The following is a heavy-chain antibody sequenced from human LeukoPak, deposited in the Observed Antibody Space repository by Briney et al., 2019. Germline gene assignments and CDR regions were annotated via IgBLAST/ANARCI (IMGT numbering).Heavy chain of an antibody. J-gene: IGHJ4*02. CDR2: IIPILGIA. V-gene: IGHV1-69*04. D-gene: IGHD6-19*01. CDR3: ARDPAPRSSGRLY. CDR1: GGTFSSYA. Sequence: AASVKVSCKASGGTFSSYAISWVRQAPGQGLEWMGRIIPILGIANYAQKFQGRVTITADKSTSTAYMELSSLRSEDTAVYYCARDPAPRSSGRLYWGQGTLVTVSS.